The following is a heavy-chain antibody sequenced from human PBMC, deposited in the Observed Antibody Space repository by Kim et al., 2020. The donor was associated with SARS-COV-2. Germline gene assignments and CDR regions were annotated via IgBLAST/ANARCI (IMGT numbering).Heavy chain of an antibody. CDR2: ISGSGGST. CDR3: APYDYVWGSYRY. J-gene: IGHJ4*02. V-gene: IGHV3-23*01. Sequence: GGSLRLSCAASGFTFSSYAMSWVRQAPGKGLEWVSAISGSGGSTYYADSVKGRFTISRDNSKNTLYLQMNSLRSEDTAVYYCAPYDYVWGSYRYWGQGTLVTVSS. D-gene: IGHD3-16*02. CDR1: GFTFSSYA.